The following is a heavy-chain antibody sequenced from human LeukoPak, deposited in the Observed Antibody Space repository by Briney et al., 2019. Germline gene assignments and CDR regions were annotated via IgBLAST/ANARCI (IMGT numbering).Heavy chain of an antibody. Sequence: SETLSLTCTVSGGSISSYYWSWIRQPPGKGLEWIGYIYYSGSTNYNPSLKSRVTISVDTSKNQFSLKLSSVTAADTAVYYCARVITMVRGVITNWFDPWGQGTLVTVSS. J-gene: IGHJ5*02. CDR2: IYYSGST. CDR1: GGSISSYY. CDR3: ARVITMVRGVITNWFDP. V-gene: IGHV4-59*01. D-gene: IGHD3-10*01.